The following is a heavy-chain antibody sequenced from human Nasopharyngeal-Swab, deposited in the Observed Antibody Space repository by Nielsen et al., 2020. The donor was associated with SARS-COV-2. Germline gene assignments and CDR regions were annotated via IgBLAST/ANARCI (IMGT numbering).Heavy chain of an antibody. CDR2: FDPEDGEA. Sequence: ASVKVSCKVSGYTLTELSMHWVRQAPGKGLEWMGGFDPEDGEAIYAQKFQGRVTMTEDTSTDTAYMELSSLRSEDTAVYYCATTGPRSYPSLDYWGQGTLVTVSS. CDR3: ATTGPRSYPSLDY. J-gene: IGHJ4*02. V-gene: IGHV1-24*01. D-gene: IGHD2-21*01. CDR1: GYTLTELS.